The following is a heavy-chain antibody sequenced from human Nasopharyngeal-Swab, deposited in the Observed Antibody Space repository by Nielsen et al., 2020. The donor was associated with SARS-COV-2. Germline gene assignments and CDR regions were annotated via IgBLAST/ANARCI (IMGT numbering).Heavy chain of an antibody. D-gene: IGHD6-19*01. CDR3: ARERQWLVPDAFDI. V-gene: IGHV4-59*01. CDR1: GGSISSYY. Sequence: SETLSLTCTVSGGSISSYYWSWIRQPPGKGLEWIGYIYYSGSTNYNPSLKSRVTISVDTSKNQFSLKLSSVTAADTAVYYCARERQWLVPDAFDIWGQGTVVTVSS. J-gene: IGHJ3*02. CDR2: IYYSGST.